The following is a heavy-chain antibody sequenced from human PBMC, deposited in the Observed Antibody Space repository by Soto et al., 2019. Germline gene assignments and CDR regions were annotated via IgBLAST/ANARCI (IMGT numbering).Heavy chain of an antibody. Sequence: GGSLRLSCAAYGFSFSTYVMIWVRQAPGKGLEWVSAITGSSGDTYYADSVKGRFTISRDNSKNTVYLQMNSLRAEDSAVYYCAKGSASARPYYLAYSAHRTPVTVSS. CDR3: AKGSASARPYYLAY. CDR2: ITGSSGDT. J-gene: IGHJ4*01. V-gene: IGHV3-23*01. D-gene: IGHD6-6*01. CDR1: GFSFSTYV.